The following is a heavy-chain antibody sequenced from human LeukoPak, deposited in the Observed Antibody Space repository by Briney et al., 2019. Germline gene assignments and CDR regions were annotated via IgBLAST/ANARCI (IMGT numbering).Heavy chain of an antibody. CDR1: GFTVSSNY. Sequence: GGSLRLSCAASGFTVSSNYMSWVRQAPGKGLEWVSSISSSSSYIYYADSVKGRFTISRDNAKNSLYLQMNSLRAEDTAVYYCARARGYSYGYGYWGQGTLVTVSS. CDR3: ARARGYSYGYGY. CDR2: ISSSSSYI. J-gene: IGHJ4*02. V-gene: IGHV3-21*01. D-gene: IGHD5-18*01.